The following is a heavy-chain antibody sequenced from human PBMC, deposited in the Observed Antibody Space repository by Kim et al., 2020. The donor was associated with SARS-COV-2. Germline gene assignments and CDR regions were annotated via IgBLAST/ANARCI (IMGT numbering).Heavy chain of an antibody. D-gene: IGHD3-10*01. V-gene: IGHV1-69*13. CDR2: IIPIFGTA. Sequence: SVKVSCKASGGTFSSYAISWVRQAPGQGLEWMGGIIPIFGTANYAQKFQGRVTITADESTSTAYMELSSLRSEDTAVYYCARLGYGSGSYSHYYYYGMDVWGQGTTVTVSS. CDR3: ARLGYGSGSYSHYYYYGMDV. CDR1: GGTFSSYA. J-gene: IGHJ6*02.